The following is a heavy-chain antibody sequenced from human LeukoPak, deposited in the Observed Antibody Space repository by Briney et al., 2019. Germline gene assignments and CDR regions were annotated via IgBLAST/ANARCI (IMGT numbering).Heavy chain of an antibody. Sequence: GGSLRLSCAASGFTFNSHWMTSVRQAPGRGLEWVANIKQDGSETYYVDSVKGRFTTCRDNAKTSLYLQMNSRRAEDTAVYYCARDRRGVGYRPQYYQYQYLYVSGKR. CDR2: IKQDGSET. CDR3: ARDRRGVGYRPQYYQYQYLYV. V-gene: IGHV3-7*01. CDR1: GFTFNSHW. D-gene: IGHD5-24*01. J-gene: IGHJ6*03.